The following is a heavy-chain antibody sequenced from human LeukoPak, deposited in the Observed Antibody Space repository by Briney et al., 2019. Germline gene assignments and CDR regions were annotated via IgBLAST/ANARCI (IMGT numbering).Heavy chain of an antibody. CDR3: ARVPETTYYYDSSGYYYTDY. CDR2: ISSSSSYI. J-gene: IGHJ4*02. CDR1: GFTFSSYS. D-gene: IGHD3-22*01. Sequence: GGSLRLSFAASGFTFSSYSMNWVRQAPGKGLEWVSSISSSSSYIYYADSVKGRFTISRDNAKNSLYLQMNSLRAEDTAVYYCARVPETTYYYDSSGYYYTDYWGQGTLVTVSS. V-gene: IGHV3-21*01.